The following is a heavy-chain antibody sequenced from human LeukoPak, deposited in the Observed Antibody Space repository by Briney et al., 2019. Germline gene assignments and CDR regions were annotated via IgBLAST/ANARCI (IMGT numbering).Heavy chain of an antibody. CDR3: ARHGYLTNVDPFDI. Sequence: SETLSLTCTVSGGSISSGGYYWSWIRQHPGKGLEWIGYIYYSGSTYYNPSLKSRVTISVDTSKNQFSLKLSSVTAADTAVYYCARHGYLTNVDPFDIWGQGTMVTVSS. CDR2: IYYSGST. CDR1: GGSISSGGYY. J-gene: IGHJ3*02. V-gene: IGHV4-31*03. D-gene: IGHD5-24*01.